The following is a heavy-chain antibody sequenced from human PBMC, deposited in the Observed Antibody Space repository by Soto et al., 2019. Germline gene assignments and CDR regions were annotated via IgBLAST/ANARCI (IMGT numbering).Heavy chain of an antibody. J-gene: IGHJ5*02. CDR3: ARGCIAAATSLGRWFDP. CDR2: INSDGSST. CDR1: GFTFSSYW. D-gene: IGHD6-13*01. V-gene: IGHV3-74*01. Sequence: EVQLVESGGGLVQPGGSLRLSCAASGFTFSSYWMHWVRQAPGKGLVWVSRINSDGSSTSYADSVNGRFTISRDNAKNTLYLQMNSLRAEDTAVYYCARGCIAAATSLGRWFDPWGQGTLVTVSS.